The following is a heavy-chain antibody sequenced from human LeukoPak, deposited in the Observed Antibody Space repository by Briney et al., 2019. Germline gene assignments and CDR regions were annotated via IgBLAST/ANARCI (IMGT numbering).Heavy chain of an antibody. D-gene: IGHD6-19*01. CDR1: GYTFTSYD. CDR3: ARGPAYSSGVFDDDFDI. Sequence: ASVKVSCKASGYTFTSYDINWVRQATGQGLEWMGWMNPNSGNTGYAQKFQGRVTMTRNTSISTAYMELSSLRSEDTAVYYCARGPAYSSGVFDDDFDIWGQGTMVTVSS. CDR2: MNPNSGNT. J-gene: IGHJ3*02. V-gene: IGHV1-8*01.